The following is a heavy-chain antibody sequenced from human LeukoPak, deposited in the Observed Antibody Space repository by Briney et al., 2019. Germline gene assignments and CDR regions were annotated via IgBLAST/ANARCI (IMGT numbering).Heavy chain of an antibody. CDR3: AKGEYYYGSWTLGS. Sequence: PGGSLRLSCAASGFTFDDYAMHWVRQAPGKGLEWVSGISWNSGSIGYADSVKGRFTISRDNAKNSLYLQMNSLRAEDTALYYCAKGEYYYGSWTLGSWGQGTLVTVSS. D-gene: IGHD3-10*01. CDR2: ISWNSGSI. V-gene: IGHV3-9*01. CDR1: GFTFDDYA. J-gene: IGHJ4*02.